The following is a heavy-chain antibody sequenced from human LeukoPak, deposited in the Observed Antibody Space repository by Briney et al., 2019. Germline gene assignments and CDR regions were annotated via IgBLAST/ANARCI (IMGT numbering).Heavy chain of an antibody. CDR3: AKMGDILTGYPYYFDY. CDR1: GVTFSTYA. Sequence: GGSLRLSCAASGVTFSTYAVSWVCQAPGKGLEWVSSISGSGGRTNYADSVKGRFTISRDNSKNTLYLQMNSLRAEDTAVYYCAKMGDILTGYPYYFDYWGQGTLVTVSS. J-gene: IGHJ4*02. CDR2: ISGSGGRT. D-gene: IGHD3-9*01. V-gene: IGHV3-23*01.